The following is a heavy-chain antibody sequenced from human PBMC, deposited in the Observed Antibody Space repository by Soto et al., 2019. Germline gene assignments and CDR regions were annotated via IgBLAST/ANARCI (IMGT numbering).Heavy chain of an antibody. CDR2: IYSGGAT. CDR3: ARVDCGVYGWYFDL. V-gene: IGHV3-53*01. Sequence: EVQLVESGGNLIQPGGSLRLSCAASGFTVTNKYMTWVRQAPGKGLEWVSLIYSGGATSYADSVKGRFTISRDNSKDILYLQVNSLRAEDTAVYYCARVDCGVYGWYFDLWGRGTLVTVSS. D-gene: IGHD4-17*01. CDR1: GFTVTNKY. J-gene: IGHJ2*01.